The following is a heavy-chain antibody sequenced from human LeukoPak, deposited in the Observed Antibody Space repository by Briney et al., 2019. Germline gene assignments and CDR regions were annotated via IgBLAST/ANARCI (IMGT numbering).Heavy chain of an antibody. CDR2: IYYSGST. V-gene: IGHV4-39*01. D-gene: IGHD6-19*01. CDR3: ARRAYIAVAGTWDDY. Sequence: SETLSLTCTVSGGSISSSSYYWGWIRQPPGKGLEWIGSIYYSGSTYYNPSLKSRVTISVDTSKNQFSLKLSSVTAADTAVYYCARRAYIAVAGTWDDYWGQGTLVTVSS. CDR1: GGSISSSSYY. J-gene: IGHJ4*02.